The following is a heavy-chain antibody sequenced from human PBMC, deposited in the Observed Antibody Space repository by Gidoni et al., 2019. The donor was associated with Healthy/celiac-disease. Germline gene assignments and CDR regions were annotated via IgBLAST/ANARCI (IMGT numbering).Heavy chain of an antibody. J-gene: IGHJ6*02. V-gene: IGHV3-15*01. Sequence: EVQLVESGGGLVKPGASLRLSCAAPGLSFSTAWVSWVRQAAGKALEWVGRIKSKTDGGTTDYAAPVKGRFTISRDDSKNTLYLQMNSLKTEDTAVYYCTSTYWNYVPYGMDVWGQGTTVTVSS. CDR1: GLSFSTAW. CDR2: IKSKTDGGTT. D-gene: IGHD1-7*01. CDR3: TSTYWNYVPYGMDV.